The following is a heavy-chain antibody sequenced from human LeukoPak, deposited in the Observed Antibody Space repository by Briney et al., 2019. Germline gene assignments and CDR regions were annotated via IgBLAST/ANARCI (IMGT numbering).Heavy chain of an antibody. CDR3: ARGGREVTIFGVVIKHHNWFDP. V-gene: IGHV4-59*12. Sequence: SETLSLTCTVSGGSISSYYWSWIRQPPGKGLEWIGYIYHSGSTYYNPSLKSRVTISVDRSKNQFSLKLSSETAADTAVYCCARGGREVTIFGVVIKHHNWFDPWGQGTLVTVSS. CDR1: GGSISSYY. D-gene: IGHD3-3*01. CDR2: IYHSGST. J-gene: IGHJ5*02.